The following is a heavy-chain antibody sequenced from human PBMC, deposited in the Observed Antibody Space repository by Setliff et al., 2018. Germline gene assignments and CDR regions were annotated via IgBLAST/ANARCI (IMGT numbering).Heavy chain of an antibody. CDR2: IDPSGNT. CDR1: GHMFTSNA. V-gene: IGHV1-46*01. Sequence: ASVKVSCKASGHMFTSNAMHWVRQAPGQGLEWMGVIDPSGNTNYAQKFQSRVTMTTDTFTNTAYMELRSLRSDDTAVYYCARDRGLEADVVSLINMGDFWGQGTLVTVSS. J-gene: IGHJ4*02. CDR3: ARDRGLEADVVSLINMGDF. D-gene: IGHD2-21*01.